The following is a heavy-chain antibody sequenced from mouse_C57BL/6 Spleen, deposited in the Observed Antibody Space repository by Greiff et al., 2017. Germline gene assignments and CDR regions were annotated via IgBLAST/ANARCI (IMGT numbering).Heavy chain of an antibody. CDR2: ISSGSSTI. V-gene: IGHV5-17*01. Sequence: DVMLVESGGGLVKPGGSLKLSCAASGFTFSDYGMHWVRQAPEKGLEWVAYISSGSSTIYYADTVTGRFTISRDNAKNTLFLQMTSLRSEDTAMYYCARNSQFITTVVAAYYYAMDYWGQGTSVTVSS. D-gene: IGHD1-1*01. J-gene: IGHJ4*01. CDR1: GFTFSDYG. CDR3: ARNSQFITTVVAAYYYAMDY.